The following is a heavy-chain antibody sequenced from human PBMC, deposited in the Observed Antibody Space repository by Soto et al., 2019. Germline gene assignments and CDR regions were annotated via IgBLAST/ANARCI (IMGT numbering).Heavy chain of an antibody. CDR3: ARDHSKVLYYYYGMDV. V-gene: IGHV3-21*01. Sequence: GGSLRLSCAASGFTFSSYSMNWVRQAPGKGLEWVSSISRSSDYTYYADSVKGRFTISRDNAKNSLYLQMNSLRDEDTAVYYCARDHSKVLYYYYGMDVWGQGTTVTVSS. CDR2: ISRSSDYT. CDR1: GFTFSSYS. J-gene: IGHJ6*02. D-gene: IGHD4-4*01.